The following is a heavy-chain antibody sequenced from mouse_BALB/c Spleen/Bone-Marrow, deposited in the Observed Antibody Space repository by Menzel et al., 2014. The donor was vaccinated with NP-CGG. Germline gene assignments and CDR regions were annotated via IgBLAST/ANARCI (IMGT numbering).Heavy chain of an antibody. Sequence: VQLQQSGAELARPGASVKLSRKASGYTFTSYWMQWVKQRPGQGLEWIGAIYPGDGDTRYTQKFKGKATLTADKSSSTAYMQLSSLASEDSAVYYCARGDYGSSYDYAMDYWCQGTSVPVSS. D-gene: IGHD1-1*01. CDR3: ARGDYGSSYDYAMDY. J-gene: IGHJ4*01. CDR2: IYPGDGDT. V-gene: IGHV1-87*01. CDR1: GYTFTSYW.